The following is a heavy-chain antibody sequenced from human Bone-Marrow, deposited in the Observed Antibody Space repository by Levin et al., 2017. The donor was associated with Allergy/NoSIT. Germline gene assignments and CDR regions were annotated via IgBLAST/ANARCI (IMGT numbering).Heavy chain of an antibody. V-gene: IGHV3-33*01. CDR3: ARTGLYYYDSSGYLLDY. CDR1: GFTFSSYG. D-gene: IGHD3-22*01. Sequence: GESLKISCAASGFTFSSYGMHWVRQAPGKGLEWVAVIWYDGSNKYYADSVKGRFTISRDNSKNTLYLQMNSLRAEDTAVYYCARTGLYYYDSSGYLLDYWGQGTLVTVSS. CDR2: IWYDGSNK. J-gene: IGHJ4*02.